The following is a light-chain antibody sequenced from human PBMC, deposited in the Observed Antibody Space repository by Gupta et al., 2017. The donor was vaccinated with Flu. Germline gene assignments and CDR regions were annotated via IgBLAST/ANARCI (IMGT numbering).Light chain of an antibody. V-gene: IGLV6-57*01. J-gene: IGLJ2*01. Sequence: LLLTQPHSVSASPGTTVRITCTRSSGNLAANYVQWYHQRPARSPTTLIFQNDSRRSGVPARFSSSTDGPSTTASPITSGLTAEDEADYYCQSDDSRNRVVFGGGTKLTVL. CDR3: QSDDSRNRVV. CDR2: QND. CDR1: SGNLAANY.